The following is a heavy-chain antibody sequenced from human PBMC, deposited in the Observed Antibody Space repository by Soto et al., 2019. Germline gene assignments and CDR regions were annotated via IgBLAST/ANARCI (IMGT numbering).Heavy chain of an antibody. CDR1: GYTFTGYY. J-gene: IGHJ5*02. CDR2: INPNSGGT. Sequence: ASVKVSCKASGYTFTGYYMHWVRQAPGQGLGWMGWINPNSGGTNYAQKFQGWVTMTRDTSISTAYMELSRLRSDDTAVYYCARGVGSGSYYNQYNWFDPWGQGTLVTVSS. CDR3: ARGVGSGSYYNQYNWFDP. D-gene: IGHD3-10*01. V-gene: IGHV1-2*04.